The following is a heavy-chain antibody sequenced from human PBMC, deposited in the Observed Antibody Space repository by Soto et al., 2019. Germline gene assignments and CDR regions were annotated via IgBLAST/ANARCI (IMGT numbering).Heavy chain of an antibody. Sequence: SETLSLTCTVSGGSISSYYWSWIRQPPGKGLEWIGYIYYSGSTNYNPSLKSRVTISVDTSKNQFSLKLSSVTAADTAVYYCARRASRRFAYYYYMDVWGKGTTVTVSS. CDR3: ARRASRRFAYYYYMDV. V-gene: IGHV4-59*08. D-gene: IGHD3-10*01. CDR1: GGSISSYY. CDR2: IYYSGST. J-gene: IGHJ6*03.